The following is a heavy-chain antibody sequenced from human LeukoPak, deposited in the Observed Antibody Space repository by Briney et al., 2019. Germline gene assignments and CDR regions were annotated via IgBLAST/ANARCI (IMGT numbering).Heavy chain of an antibody. CDR3: ARGKYGDTGAFDI. CDR2: IKQDGSEK. CDR1: GFTFSSYW. D-gene: IGHD4-17*01. J-gene: IGHJ3*02. V-gene: IGHV3-7*01. Sequence: GGSLRLSCAASGFTFSSYWMSWVRQAPGKGLEWVANIKQDGSEKYYVDSVKGRFTISRDNAKNSLYLQMNSLRAEDTAVYYCARGKYGDTGAFDIWGQGTMVTVSS.